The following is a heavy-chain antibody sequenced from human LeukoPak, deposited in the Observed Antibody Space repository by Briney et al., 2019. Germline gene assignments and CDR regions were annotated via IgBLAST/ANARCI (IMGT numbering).Heavy chain of an antibody. V-gene: IGHV3-23*01. CDR3: AKAPPYTKYFDY. Sequence: GGSLRLSCAGSGFIFSNYAMSWVRQAPGQGLEWVSTISNSGDATFYADAVKGRFTISRDNSKNTLYLQMYSLRAEDAAIYYCAKAPPYTKYFDYWGQGTLLTVSS. D-gene: IGHD1-1*01. CDR1: GFIFSNYA. J-gene: IGHJ4*02. CDR2: ISNSGDAT.